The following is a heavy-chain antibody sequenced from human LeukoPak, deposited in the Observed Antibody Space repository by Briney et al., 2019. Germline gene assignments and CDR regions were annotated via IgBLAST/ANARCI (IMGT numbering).Heavy chain of an antibody. CDR1: GFTFSSYS. Sequence: PGGSLRLSCAASGFTFSSYSMNWVRQAPGKGLEWVSYISSSSSTIYYADSVKGRFTISRDNAKNSLYLQMNSLRAEDTAVYYCARDGCSGGSCSRRFDYWGQGTLVTVSS. CDR3: ARDGCSGGSCSRRFDY. J-gene: IGHJ4*02. V-gene: IGHV3-48*04. D-gene: IGHD2-15*01. CDR2: ISSSSSTI.